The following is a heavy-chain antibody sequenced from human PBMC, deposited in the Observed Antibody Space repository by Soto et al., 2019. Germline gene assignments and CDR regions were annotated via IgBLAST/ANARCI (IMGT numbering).Heavy chain of an antibody. V-gene: IGHV4-59*08. CDR3: ARMFWFDEVNYMDI. Sequence: SETLSLTCTVSGDSISTSYWNWIRQVPGKGLEWIGYIHHNGDTNYNPSLKSRVAMSLNAAKNQFSLMLNSVTAADSAIYYCARMFWFDEVNYMDIWGMGTTVT. D-gene: IGHD3-10*01. CDR1: GDSISTSY. J-gene: IGHJ6*03. CDR2: IHHNGDT.